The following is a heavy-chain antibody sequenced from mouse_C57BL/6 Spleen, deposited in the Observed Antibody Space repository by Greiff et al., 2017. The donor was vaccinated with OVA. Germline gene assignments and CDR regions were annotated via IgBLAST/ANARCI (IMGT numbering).Heavy chain of an antibody. V-gene: IGHV1-82*01. CDR3: ARSYYGSVDY. Sequence: QVQLQQSGPELVQPGASVKISCKASGYAFSSSWMNWVKQRPGKGLEWIGRIYPGDGDTNYNGKFKGKATLTADKSSSTAYMQLSSLTSEDSAVYFCARSYYGSVDYWGQGTTLTVSS. CDR1: GYAFSSSW. D-gene: IGHD1-1*01. CDR2: IYPGDGDT. J-gene: IGHJ2*01.